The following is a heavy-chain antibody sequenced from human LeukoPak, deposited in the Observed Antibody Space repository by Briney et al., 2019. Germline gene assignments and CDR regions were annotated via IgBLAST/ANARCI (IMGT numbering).Heavy chain of an antibody. D-gene: IGHD5-18*01. CDR3: ARDGRSTAMVPLGSNDGVDV. J-gene: IGHJ6*02. CDR1: GFTFSSYS. CDR2: ISSSSSTI. Sequence: GGSLRLSCAASGFTFSSYSMNWVRQAPGKGLEWVSYISSSSSTIYYADSVKGRFTISRDNAKNSLYLQMNSLRDEDTAVYYCARDGRSTAMVPLGSNDGVDVWGQGTTVTVSS. V-gene: IGHV3-48*02.